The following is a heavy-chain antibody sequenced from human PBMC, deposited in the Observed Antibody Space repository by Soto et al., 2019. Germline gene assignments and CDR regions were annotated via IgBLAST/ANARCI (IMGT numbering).Heavy chain of an antibody. D-gene: IGHD3-10*01. Sequence: QVQLVQSGAELKKPGASVKVSCKASGYTFSNYDMNWVRQATGQGPEWIGWVNPNNGDTGYAQKFQGRVTLTTDISTTTAYMELTSRRSEDTAIYYCAKVSRKGSAIDFDYWCQGTLITVSS. V-gene: IGHV1-8*01. CDR3: AKVSRKGSAIDFDY. CDR2: VNPNNGDT. J-gene: IGHJ4*02. CDR1: GYTFSNYD.